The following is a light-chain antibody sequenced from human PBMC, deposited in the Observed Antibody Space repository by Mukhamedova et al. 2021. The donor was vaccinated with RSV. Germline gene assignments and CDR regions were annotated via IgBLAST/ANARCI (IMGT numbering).Light chain of an antibody. CDR3: QHYDNLLTVT. Sequence: WYQRRVHGKAPKLLIYDASNLETGVPSRFSGSGSGTHFTFTISSLQPEDIARYYCQHYDNLLTVTFGGGTKVESK. V-gene: IGKV1-33*01. J-gene: IGKJ4*01. CDR2: DAS.